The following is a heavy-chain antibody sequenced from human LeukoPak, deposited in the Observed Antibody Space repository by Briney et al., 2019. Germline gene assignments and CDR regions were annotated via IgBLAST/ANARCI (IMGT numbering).Heavy chain of an antibody. J-gene: IGHJ4*02. Sequence: ASVKVSCKAPGGTFSSYAISWVRQAPGQGLEWMGIINPSGGSTSYAQKFQGRVTMTRDMSTSTVYMELSSLRSEDTAVYYCASLWDDSSGYHDYWGQGTLVTVSS. CDR3: ASLWDDSSGYHDY. V-gene: IGHV1-46*01. CDR2: INPSGGST. D-gene: IGHD3-22*01. CDR1: GGTFSSYA.